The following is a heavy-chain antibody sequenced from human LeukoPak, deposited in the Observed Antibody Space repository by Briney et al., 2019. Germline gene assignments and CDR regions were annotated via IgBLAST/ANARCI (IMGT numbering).Heavy chain of an antibody. D-gene: IGHD2-2*01. CDR1: GFTFSSYW. V-gene: IGHV3-7*03. CDR2: IKQDGSEK. CDR3: ARDCSSTSWAPYFDY. Sequence: GGSLRLSCAASGFTFSSYWMGWVRQAPGKGLEWVANIKQDGSEKYYVDSVKGRFTISRDNAKNSLYLQMNSLRAEDTAVYYCARDCSSTSWAPYFDYWGQGTLVTVSS. J-gene: IGHJ4*02.